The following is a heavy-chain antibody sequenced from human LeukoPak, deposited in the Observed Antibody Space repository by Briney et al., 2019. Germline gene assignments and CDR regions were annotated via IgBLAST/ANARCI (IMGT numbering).Heavy chain of an antibody. CDR3: AKGRDKYQLLSKNWFDP. J-gene: IGHJ5*02. D-gene: IGHD2-2*01. CDR2: ISWNSGSI. CDR1: GFTFDDYA. V-gene: IGHV3-9*01. Sequence: GRSLRLSCAASGFTFDDYAVRWVRQAPGKRLEWVSGISWNSGSIGYAYSVKGRFTISRDNAKNSLYLQMNSLRAEDTALYYCAKGRDKYQLLSKNWFDPWGQGTLVTVSS.